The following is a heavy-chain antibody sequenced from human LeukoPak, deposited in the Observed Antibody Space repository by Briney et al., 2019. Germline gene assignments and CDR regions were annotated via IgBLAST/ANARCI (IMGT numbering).Heavy chain of an antibody. J-gene: IGHJ4*02. CDR1: GGSLSGYY. CDR3: ARGRTYYDFWSGHSPHFDY. Sequence: SETLSLTCAVYGGSLSGYYWSWIRQPSGKGLEWIGEINHSGSTNYNPSLKSRVTISVDTSKNQFSLKLSSVTAADTAVYYCARGRTYYDFWSGHSPHFDYWGQGTLVTVSS. CDR2: INHSGST. D-gene: IGHD3-3*01. V-gene: IGHV4-34*01.